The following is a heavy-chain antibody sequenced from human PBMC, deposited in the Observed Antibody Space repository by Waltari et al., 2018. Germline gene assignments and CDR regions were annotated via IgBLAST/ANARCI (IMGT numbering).Heavy chain of an antibody. V-gene: IGHV1-69*08. D-gene: IGHD3-22*01. CDR1: GGTFSSYT. CDR2: IIPILGIA. CDR3: ARDLNYYDSSGYGAVAFDI. Sequence: QVQLVQSGAEVKKPGSSVKVSCKASGGTFSSYTISWVRQAPGQGLEWMGSIIPILGIANYAQKFQGRVTITADKSTSTAYMELGSLRSEDTAVYYCARDLNYYDSSGYGAVAFDIWGQGTMVTVSS. J-gene: IGHJ3*02.